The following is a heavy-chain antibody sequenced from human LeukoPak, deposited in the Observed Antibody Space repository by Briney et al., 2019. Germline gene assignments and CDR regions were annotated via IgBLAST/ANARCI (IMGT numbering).Heavy chain of an antibody. CDR2: ISAYNGNT. CDR3: ARDRGIWFRELLRWFDP. CDR1: GYTFTSYG. J-gene: IGHJ5*02. Sequence: ASVKVSCKASGYTFTSYGISWVRQAPGHGLEWMGWISAYNGNTNYAQKLQGRVTMTTDTSTSTAYMALRSLRSDDTAVYNCARDRGIWFRELLRWFDPWGQGTLVTVSS. D-gene: IGHD3-10*01. V-gene: IGHV1-18*01.